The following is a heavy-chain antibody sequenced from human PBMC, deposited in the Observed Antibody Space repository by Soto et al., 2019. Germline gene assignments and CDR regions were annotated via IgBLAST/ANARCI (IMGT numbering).Heavy chain of an antibody. D-gene: IGHD6-13*01. CDR2: ISGSGGST. CDR3: AIDGYSSSWYHYYYMDV. CDR1: GFTFSSYA. V-gene: IGHV3-23*01. Sequence: EVQLLESGGGLVQPGGSLGLSCAASGFTFSSYAMSWVRQAPGKGLEWVSAISGSGGSTYYADSVKGRFTISRDNSKNTLYLQMNRLRAEDTAVYYCAIDGYSSSWYHYYYMDVWGKGTTVTVSS. J-gene: IGHJ6*03.